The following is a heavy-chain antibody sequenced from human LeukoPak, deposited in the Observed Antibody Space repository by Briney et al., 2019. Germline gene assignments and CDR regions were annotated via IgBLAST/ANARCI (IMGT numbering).Heavy chain of an antibody. Sequence: SETLSLTCAVYGGSFSGYYWSWIRQPPGKGLEWMGEINHSGSTNYNPSLKSRVTISVDTSKNQFSLKLSSVTAADTAVYYCARNGQHYDFWSGQFDFWGQGTLVTVSS. J-gene: IGHJ4*02. CDR2: INHSGST. V-gene: IGHV4-34*01. D-gene: IGHD3-3*01. CDR3: ARNGQHYDFWSGQFDF. CDR1: GGSFSGYY.